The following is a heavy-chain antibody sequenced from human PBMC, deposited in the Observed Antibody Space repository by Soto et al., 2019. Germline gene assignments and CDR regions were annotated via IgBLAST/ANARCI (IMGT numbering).Heavy chain of an antibody. V-gene: IGHV2-5*02. Sequence: SGPTLVNPTQTLTLTCTFSGFSLSTSGVGVGWIRQPPGKALEWLALIYWDDDKYYSPSLKSRLTINKDTSKNQVVLTVTNVDPVDTATYYCAHTLWAAAGTRSFDYWGRGTLVTVSS. CDR1: GFSLSTSGVG. CDR3: AHTLWAAAGTRSFDY. D-gene: IGHD6-13*01. CDR2: IYWDDDK. J-gene: IGHJ4*02.